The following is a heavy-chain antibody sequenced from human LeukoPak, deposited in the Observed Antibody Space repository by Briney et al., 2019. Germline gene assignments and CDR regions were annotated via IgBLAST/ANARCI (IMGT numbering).Heavy chain of an antibody. CDR1: GFTFSRYS. J-gene: IGHJ4*02. Sequence: TGGSLRLSCAASGFTFSRYSMNWVRQAPGKGLEWVSYISSSSSYIYYADSVKGRFTISRDNAKNSLYLQMNSLRAEDTAVYYCARDSKAGIAAAGPDYWGQGTLVTVSS. D-gene: IGHD6-13*01. CDR2: ISSSSSYI. V-gene: IGHV3-21*05. CDR3: ARDSKAGIAAAGPDY.